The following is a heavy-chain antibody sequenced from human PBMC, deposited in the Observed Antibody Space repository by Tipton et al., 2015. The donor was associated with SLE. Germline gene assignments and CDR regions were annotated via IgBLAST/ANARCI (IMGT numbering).Heavy chain of an antibody. V-gene: IGHV3-30*18. Sequence: RSLRLSCAASGFTFGSYSMIWVRRAPGKGLEWVAVTSKDGGNKYYGDSVKDRFTISRDNSKKTVYLEMNSLRAEDTAVYYCAKDAPEETDSWGQGTLVTVSS. CDR2: TSKDGGNK. CDR3: AKDAPEETDS. J-gene: IGHJ4*02. CDR1: GFTFGSYS.